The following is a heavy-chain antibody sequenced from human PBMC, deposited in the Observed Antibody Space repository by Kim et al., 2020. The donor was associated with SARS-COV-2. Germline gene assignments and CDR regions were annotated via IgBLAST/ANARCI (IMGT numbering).Heavy chain of an antibody. D-gene: IGHD6-13*01. CDR2: IYYSGST. V-gene: IGHV4-59*13. CDR1: GGSISSYY. Sequence: SETLSLTCTVSGGSISSYYWSWIRQPPGKGLEWIGYIYYSGSTNYNPSLKSRVTISVDTSKNQFSLKLSSVTAADTAVYYCARVSWALFSSSWENNWFDPWGQGTLVTVSS. J-gene: IGHJ5*02. CDR3: ARVSWALFSSSWENNWFDP.